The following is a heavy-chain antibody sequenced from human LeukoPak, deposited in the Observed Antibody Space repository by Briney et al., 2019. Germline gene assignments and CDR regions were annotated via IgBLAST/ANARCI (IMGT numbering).Heavy chain of an antibody. D-gene: IGHD3-10*01. Sequence: SQTLSLTCAISGDSVSSNSAAWNWLRQSPSRGLEWLGRTYYRSKLYNDYAVSVKSLIIINPDTSKNQFSLQLNSVTPEDTAVYYCARSYYGSGSIYWGQGTLVTVSS. CDR3: ARSYYGSGSIY. CDR2: TYYRSKLYN. V-gene: IGHV6-1*01. J-gene: IGHJ4*02. CDR1: GDSVSSNSAA.